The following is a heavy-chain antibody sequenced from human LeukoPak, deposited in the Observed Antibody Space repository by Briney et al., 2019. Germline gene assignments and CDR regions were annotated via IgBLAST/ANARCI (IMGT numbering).Heavy chain of an antibody. D-gene: IGHD7-27*01. CDR3: AKDGNWARFED. CDR1: GFIFSHYG. J-gene: IGHJ4*02. V-gene: IGHV3-23*01. CDR2: ITSRSTT. Sequence: GSLRLSCAASGFIFSHYGMNWVRQAPGKGLEWVSGITSRSTTYYADSVKGRFTISRDNSKNMVWLQINSPTAEDTATYYCAKDGNWARFEDWGQGTLVTVSS.